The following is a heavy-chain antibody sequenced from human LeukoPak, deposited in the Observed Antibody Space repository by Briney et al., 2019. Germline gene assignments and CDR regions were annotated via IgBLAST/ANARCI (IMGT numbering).Heavy chain of an antibody. CDR3: ARGSGSYYGGYDY. V-gene: IGHV4-34*01. CDR2: INHSGST. J-gene: IGHJ4*02. Sequence: SETLSLTCAVYGGSFNGYYWSWIRQPPGKGLEWIGEINHSGSTNYNPSLKSRVTISVDTSKNQFSLKLSSVTAADTAVYYCARGSGSYYGGYDYWGQGTLVTVSS. CDR1: GGSFNGYY. D-gene: IGHD1-26*01.